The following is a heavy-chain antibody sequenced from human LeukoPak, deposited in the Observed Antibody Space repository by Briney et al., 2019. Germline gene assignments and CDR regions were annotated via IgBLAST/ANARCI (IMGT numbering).Heavy chain of an antibody. J-gene: IGHJ5*02. CDR2: IDHSGST. D-gene: IGHD3-3*01. V-gene: IGHV4-4*02. CDR3: ARGSGYYA. Sequence: SETLSLTCAVSGVSISSTSWWSWVRQPPGEGLEWIGEIDHSGSTNYNPSLKSRVTISVDKSKNQISLKLSSVTAADTAMYYCARGSGYYAWGQGTLVTVSS. CDR1: GVSISSTSW.